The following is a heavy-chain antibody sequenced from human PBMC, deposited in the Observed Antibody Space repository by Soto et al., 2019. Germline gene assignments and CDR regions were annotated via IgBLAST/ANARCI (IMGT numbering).Heavy chain of an antibody. Sequence: PSETLSLTCTVSGDSISSLYWSWIRQPPGKGLEWIGYIYYSGSINYNPSLKSRVTISVDPSKNQFSLRLSSVTAADTAVYYCARDLWGYCGTDCYPLDVWGQGTTVTVSS. CDR1: GDSISSLY. V-gene: IGHV4-59*01. D-gene: IGHD2-21*02. J-gene: IGHJ6*02. CDR2: IYYSGSI. CDR3: ARDLWGYCGTDCYPLDV.